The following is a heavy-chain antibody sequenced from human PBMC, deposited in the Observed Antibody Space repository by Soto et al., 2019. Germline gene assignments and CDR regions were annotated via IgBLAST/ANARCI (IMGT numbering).Heavy chain of an antibody. D-gene: IGHD2-21*02. CDR3: ARDRHSLAYCGGDCRFFDAFDI. CDR1: GGTFSSYA. Sequence: SVKVSCKASGGTFSSYAISWVRQAPGQGLEWMGGIIPIFGTANYAQKFQGRVTITADESTSTAYMGLSSLRSEDTAVYYCARDRHSLAYCGGDCRFFDAFDIWGQGTMVTVSS. CDR2: IIPIFGTA. V-gene: IGHV1-69*13. J-gene: IGHJ3*02.